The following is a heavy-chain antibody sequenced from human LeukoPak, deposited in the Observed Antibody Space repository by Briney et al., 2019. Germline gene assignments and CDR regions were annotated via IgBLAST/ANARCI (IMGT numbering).Heavy chain of an antibody. CDR3: AKGHSSGQGLFDY. V-gene: IGHV3-30*18. CDR2: ISYDGSNK. CDR1: GFTFSSYS. J-gene: IGHJ4*02. D-gene: IGHD6-19*01. Sequence: GGSLRLSCAASGFTFSSYSMNWVRQAPGKGLEWVAVISYDGSNKYYADSVKGRFTISRDNSKNTLYLQMNSLRAEDTAVYYCAKGHSSGQGLFDYWGQGTLVTVSS.